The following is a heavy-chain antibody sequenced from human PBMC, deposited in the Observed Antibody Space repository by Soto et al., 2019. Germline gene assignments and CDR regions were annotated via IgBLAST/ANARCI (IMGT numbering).Heavy chain of an antibody. D-gene: IGHD3-10*01. CDR3: AKKSYCCAGDRGPLDI. Sequence: EVQLLESGGGLVQPGGSLRLSCAAYGFRFSGYAMNWVRQAPGKGLEWVSVISGNGDTTFYADSVKGRLTISRDNSGNTLYLQMNSLRAEDTAVYYCAKKSYCCAGDRGPLDIWGQGTMVTVSS. V-gene: IGHV3-23*01. CDR1: GFRFSGYA. CDR2: ISGNGDTT. J-gene: IGHJ3*02.